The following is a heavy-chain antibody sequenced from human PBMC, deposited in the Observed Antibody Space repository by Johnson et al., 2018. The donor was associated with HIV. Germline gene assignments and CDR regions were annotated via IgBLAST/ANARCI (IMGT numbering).Heavy chain of an antibody. CDR3: ARPFYDRSGYYYCAFDI. D-gene: IGHD3-22*01. CDR2: INSDGSST. Sequence: VQLVESGGGVVQPERSLRLSCSASGFTFSTYWMHWVRQAPGKGPVWVSRINSDGSSTSYADSVRGRFTISRDNAKNTLYLQMNSLRAEDTAVYFCARPFYDRSGYYYCAFDIWGQGTMVTVSS. CDR1: GFTFSTYW. V-gene: IGHV3-74*02. J-gene: IGHJ3*02.